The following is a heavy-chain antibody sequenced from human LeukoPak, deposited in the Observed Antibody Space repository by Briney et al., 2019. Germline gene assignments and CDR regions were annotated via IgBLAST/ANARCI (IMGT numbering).Heavy chain of an antibody. Sequence: GASVKVSCKASGYTFTSYGISWVRQAPGQGLEWMGWISAYNGNTNYAQKLQGRVTMTRDTSTSTVYMELSSLRSEDTAVYYCARDLWGLHDYGDYGGLVDYWGQGTLVTVSS. J-gene: IGHJ4*02. CDR1: GYTFTSYG. CDR3: ARDLWGLHDYGDYGGLVDY. D-gene: IGHD4-17*01. CDR2: ISAYNGNT. V-gene: IGHV1-18*01.